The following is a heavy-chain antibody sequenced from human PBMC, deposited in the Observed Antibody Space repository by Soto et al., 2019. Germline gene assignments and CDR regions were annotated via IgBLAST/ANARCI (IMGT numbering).Heavy chain of an antibody. CDR1: GVSISSSNW. V-gene: IGHV4-4*02. D-gene: IGHD3-22*01. CDR3: ARSPDSSGYYPRWYYYGMDV. J-gene: IGHJ6*02. Sequence: SETLSLTCAVSGVSISSSNWWSWVRQPPGKGLEWIGEIYHSGSTNYNPSLKSRVTISVDKSKNQFSLKLSSVTAADTAVYYCARSPDSSGYYPRWYYYGMDVWGQGTTVTVS. CDR2: IYHSGST.